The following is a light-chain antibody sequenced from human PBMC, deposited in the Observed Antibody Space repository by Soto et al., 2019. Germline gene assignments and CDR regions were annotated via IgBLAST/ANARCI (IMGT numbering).Light chain of an antibody. CDR2: AAS. CDR3: QQLNSYPRGYT. V-gene: IGKV1-9*01. J-gene: IGKJ2*01. CDR1: QGISSY. Sequence: DIQLTQSPSFLSASVGDRVTITCRASQGISSYLAWYQQKPGKAPKLLIYAASTLQSGVPSRFSGSGSGTEFTLTISSLQPEDFATYYCQQLNSYPRGYTFGQGTKREIK.